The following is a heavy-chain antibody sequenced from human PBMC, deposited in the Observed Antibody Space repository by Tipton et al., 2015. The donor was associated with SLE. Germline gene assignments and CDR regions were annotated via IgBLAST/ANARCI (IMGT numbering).Heavy chain of an antibody. J-gene: IGHJ6*02. CDR1: GYTFNIYA. CDR2: INAGNGDT. V-gene: IGHV1-3*01. CDR3: AREYYHDSSGYYGMDV. Sequence: QSGAEVKKPGASVKVSCKTSGYTFNIYAMHWVRQAPGQRLEWMGWINAGNGDTKYSQKFQGRVTITRDTSASTAYMDLSSLRSEDTAVYYCAREYYHDSSGYYGMDVWGQGP. D-gene: IGHD3-22*01.